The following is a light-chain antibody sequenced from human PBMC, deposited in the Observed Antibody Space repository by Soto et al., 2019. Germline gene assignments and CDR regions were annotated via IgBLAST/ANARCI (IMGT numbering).Light chain of an antibody. CDR2: EVS. CDR3: SSYSISTAYL. J-gene: IGLJ1*01. Sequence: ALTQPASVSGSPGQSITISCTGTSSDVGGYDYVSWYRIHPGKAPKLMVFEVSNRPSGVSYRFSGSKSGNTASLTISGLQAEDEADYFCSSYSISTAYLFGTGTKVTVL. V-gene: IGLV2-14*01. CDR1: SSDVGGYDY.